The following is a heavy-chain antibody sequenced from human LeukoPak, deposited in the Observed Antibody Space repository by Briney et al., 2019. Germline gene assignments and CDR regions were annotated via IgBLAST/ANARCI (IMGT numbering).Heavy chain of an antibody. V-gene: IGHV3-30*04. CDR2: ISYDGSNK. D-gene: IGHD3-10*01. Sequence: TGRSLRLSCAASGFTFSSYAMHWVRQAPGKGLEWVALISYDGSNKYYADSVKARFIISRDNSKNTLYLQMNSLRAEDTAVYYCAKDDGSGSYGYYFDYWGQGTLVTVSS. CDR3: AKDDGSGSYGYYFDY. CDR1: GFTFSSYA. J-gene: IGHJ4*02.